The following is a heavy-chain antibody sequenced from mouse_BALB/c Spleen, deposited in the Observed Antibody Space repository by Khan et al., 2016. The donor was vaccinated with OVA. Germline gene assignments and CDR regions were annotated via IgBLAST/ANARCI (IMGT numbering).Heavy chain of an antibody. D-gene: IGHD2-3*01. V-gene: IGHV5-17*02. CDR3: ARRMIDDGYYGGAIDY. J-gene: IGHJ4*01. Sequence: EVELVESGGGLVQPGGSRKLSCAASGFTFSGFGMHWVRQAPEKGLEWVAYISSGSSTIYYADTVTGRFTISRDNPKNTLFLQMTSLRSEDTAMYYCARRMIDDGYYGGAIDYWGQGTSVTVSS. CDR2: ISSGSSTI. CDR1: GFTFSGFG.